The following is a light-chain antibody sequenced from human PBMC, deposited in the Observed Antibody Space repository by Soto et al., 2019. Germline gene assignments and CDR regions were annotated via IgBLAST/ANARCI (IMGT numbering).Light chain of an antibody. CDR3: SSYTSSSTL. CDR2: DVR. Sequence: QSALTQPASVSGSPGQSITISCTGTSSDVGRYNFVSWYQQHPGEAPKLMIYDVRNRPSGVSNRFSGSKSGNTASLTISGLQAEEEADYYCSSYTSSSTLFGGGTKLTVL. J-gene: IGLJ3*02. CDR1: SSDVGRYNF. V-gene: IGLV2-14*03.